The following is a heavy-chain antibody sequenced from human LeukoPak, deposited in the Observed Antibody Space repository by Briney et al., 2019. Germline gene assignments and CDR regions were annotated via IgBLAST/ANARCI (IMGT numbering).Heavy chain of an antibody. D-gene: IGHD3-10*01. J-gene: IGHJ5*02. CDR2: IYSSVNT. Sequence: PSETLSLTCTVSGGSISGNYWSWIRQPAGKGLEWIGRIYSSVNTNYNSSLKSRVTMSVDTSKNQFSLKLSSVTAADTAVYYCARSHGSGTNNWFDPWGQGTLVTVSS. CDR3: ARSHGSGTNNWFDP. CDR1: GGSISGNY. V-gene: IGHV4-4*07.